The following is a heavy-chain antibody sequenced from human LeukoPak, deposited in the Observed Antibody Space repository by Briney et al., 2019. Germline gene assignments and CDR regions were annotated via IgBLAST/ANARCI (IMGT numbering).Heavy chain of an antibody. V-gene: IGHV5-51*01. CDR3: ARRRLVKWELHDAFDI. D-gene: IGHD1-26*01. CDR2: IYPGDSDT. J-gene: IGHJ3*02. Sequence: GESLQISCKGSGYSFTSYWIGWVRQMPGKGLEWMGIIYPGDSDTRYSPSFQGQVTISADKSISTAYLQWSSLKASDTAMYYCARRRLVKWELHDAFDIWGQGTMVTVSS. CDR1: GYSFTSYW.